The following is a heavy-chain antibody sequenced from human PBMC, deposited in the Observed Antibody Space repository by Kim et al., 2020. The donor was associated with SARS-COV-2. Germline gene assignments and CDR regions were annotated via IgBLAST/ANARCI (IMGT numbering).Heavy chain of an antibody. Sequence: SETLSLTCAVHGGSFSGYYWSWIRQPPGKGLEWIGEINHSGSTNYNPSLKSRVTISVDTSKNQFSLKLSSVTAADTAVYYCARGRVVGATKYGMDVWGQGTTVTVSS. V-gene: IGHV4-34*01. D-gene: IGHD1-26*01. CDR3: ARGRVVGATKYGMDV. CDR2: INHSGST. CDR1: GGSFSGYY. J-gene: IGHJ6*02.